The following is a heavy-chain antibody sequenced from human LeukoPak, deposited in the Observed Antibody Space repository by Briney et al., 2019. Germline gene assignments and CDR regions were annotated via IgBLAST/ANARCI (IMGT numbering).Heavy chain of an antibody. V-gene: IGHV4-59*08. Sequence: PAATLSLTCTGSGGSISSYYWSWIRQPPGKGLEWIGYLYYSGSTNINPSLKSRVTVSVDMSKSQFSLNLTSVTAADTAVYYCARALGYDWNDPRFYFDYWGQGTLVTVSS. CDR3: ARALGYDWNDPRFYFDY. J-gene: IGHJ4*02. CDR1: GGSISSYY. CDR2: LYYSGST. D-gene: IGHD1-20*01.